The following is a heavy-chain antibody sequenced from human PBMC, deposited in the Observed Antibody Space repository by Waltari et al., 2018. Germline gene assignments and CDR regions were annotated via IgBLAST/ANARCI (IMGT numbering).Heavy chain of an antibody. Sequence: EVQLLESGGGLVQPGGSLRLSCAASGFTFSSYAMSWVRQAPGKGLEWVSVIYSGGSKYYADSVKGRFTISRDNSKNTLYLQMNSLRAEDTAVYYCAKWGRGSGWSSYFDYWGQGTLVTVSS. CDR1: GFTFSSYA. D-gene: IGHD6-19*01. V-gene: IGHV3-23*03. CDR2: IYSGGSK. J-gene: IGHJ4*02. CDR3: AKWGRGSGWSSYFDY.